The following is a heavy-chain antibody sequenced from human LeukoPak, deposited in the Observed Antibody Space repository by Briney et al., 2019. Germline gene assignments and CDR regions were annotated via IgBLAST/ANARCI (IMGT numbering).Heavy chain of an antibody. CDR1: GFTFSSYG. V-gene: IGHV3-30*03. D-gene: IGHD2-15*01. CDR3: AIDLIFGYCSGGSCYSY. Sequence: GRSLRLSCAASGFTFSSYGMHWVRQAPGKGLEWVAIISDDGSNKYYADSVKGRFTISRDNSKNTLYLQMSSLRAEDTAVYCCAIDLIFGYCSGGSCYSYWGLGTLLTVSS. CDR2: ISDDGSNK. J-gene: IGHJ4*02.